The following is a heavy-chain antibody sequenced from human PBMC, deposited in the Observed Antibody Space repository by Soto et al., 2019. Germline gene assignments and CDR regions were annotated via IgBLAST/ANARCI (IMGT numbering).Heavy chain of an antibody. Sequence: TLSLTCTVSGGSISSYYWSWIRQPPGKGLEWIGYIYYSGNTNYNPSLKTRVTISLDKSKSQFSLRLNSVTAADSAVYFCARLEGLATISYYFDFWGQGAQVTVSS. CDR3: ARLEGLATISYYFDF. D-gene: IGHD3-9*01. CDR2: IYYSGNT. V-gene: IGHV4-59*08. CDR1: GGSISSYY. J-gene: IGHJ4*02.